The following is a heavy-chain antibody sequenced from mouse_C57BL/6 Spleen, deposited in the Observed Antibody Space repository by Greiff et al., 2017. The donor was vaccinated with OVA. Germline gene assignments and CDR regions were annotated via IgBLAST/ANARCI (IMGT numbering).Heavy chain of an antibody. CDR2: ISYDGSN. V-gene: IGHV3-6*01. D-gene: IGHD3-1*01. Sequence: EVKLQESGPGLVKPSQSLSLTCSVTGYSITSGYYWNWIRQFPGNKLEWMGYISYDGSNNYNPSLKNRISITRDTSKNQFFLKLNSVTTEDTATYYCARRGLRWYFDVWGTGTTVTVSS. CDR1: GYSITSGYY. J-gene: IGHJ1*03. CDR3: ARRGLRWYFDV.